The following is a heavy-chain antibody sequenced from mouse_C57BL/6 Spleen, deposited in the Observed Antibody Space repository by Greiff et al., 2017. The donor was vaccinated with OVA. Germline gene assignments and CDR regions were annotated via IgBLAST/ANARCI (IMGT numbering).Heavy chain of an antibody. V-gene: IGHV5-16*01. Sequence: EVKLVESEGGLVQPGSSMKLSCTASGFTFSDYYMAWVRQVPEKGLEWVANINYDGSSTYYLDSLKSRFIISRDNAKNILYLQMSSLKSEDTATYYCARVYYGSSPYYYAMDYWGQGTSVTVSS. D-gene: IGHD1-1*01. J-gene: IGHJ4*01. CDR3: ARVYYGSSPYYYAMDY. CDR2: INYDGSST. CDR1: GFTFSDYY.